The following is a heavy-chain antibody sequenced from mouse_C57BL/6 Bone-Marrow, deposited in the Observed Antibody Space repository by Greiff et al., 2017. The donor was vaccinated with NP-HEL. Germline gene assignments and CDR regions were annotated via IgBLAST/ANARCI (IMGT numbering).Heavy chain of an antibody. J-gene: IGHJ3*01. Sequence: VQLQQSGPGLVQPSQSLSITCTVSGFSLTSYGVHWVRQPPGKGLEWLGVIWSGGSTDYNAAFISRLSISKDNSKSQVFFKMNSLQADDTAIYYCAKNNDGYYAAWFAYWGQGTLVTVSA. CDR2: IWSGGST. CDR1: GFSLTSYG. V-gene: IGHV2-4*01. CDR3: AKNNDGYYAAWFAY. D-gene: IGHD2-3*01.